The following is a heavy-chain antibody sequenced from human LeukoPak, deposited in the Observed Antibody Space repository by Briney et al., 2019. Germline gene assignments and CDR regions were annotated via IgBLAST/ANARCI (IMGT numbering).Heavy chain of an antibody. J-gene: IGHJ4*02. V-gene: IGHV3-23*01. D-gene: IGHD3-16*01. CDR3: AKDLRYAYDC. CDR1: GLTFNIHG. Sequence: PGGSLRLSCAASGLTFNIHGISWVRQVSGKGLEWVSAISSSGSSTFYADSVKGRFTISRDNSKNTLYLQMNSLRAEDTAIYYCAKDLRYAYDCWGQGTLVTVSS. CDR2: ISSSGSST.